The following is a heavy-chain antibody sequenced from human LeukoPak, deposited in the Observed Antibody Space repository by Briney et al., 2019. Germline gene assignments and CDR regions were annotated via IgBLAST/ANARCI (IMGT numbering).Heavy chain of an antibody. V-gene: IGHV4-39*01. CDR3: ARHYEFPHYGSGVDY. Sequence: PSETLSLTCTVSGGSISSSSYYWGWIRQPPGKGLEWIGSIYYSGSTYYNPSLKSRVTISVDTSKNQFSLKLSSVTAADTAVYYCARHYEFPHYGSGVDYWGQGTLVTVSS. D-gene: IGHD3-10*01. J-gene: IGHJ4*02. CDR1: GGSISSSSYY. CDR2: IYYSGST.